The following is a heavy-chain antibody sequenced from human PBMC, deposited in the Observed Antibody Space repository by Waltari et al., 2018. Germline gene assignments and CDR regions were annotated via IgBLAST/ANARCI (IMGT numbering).Heavy chain of an antibody. Sequence: EVQLVESGGGLVKPGGSLRLSCAASGFTFSSYSMNRVRQAPGKGLEWVSSISSSSSYIYYADSGKGRFTISRDNAKNSLYLQMNSLRAEDTAVYYCARDRDGVAGTLDYWGQGTLVTVSS. CDR3: ARDRDGVAGTLDY. V-gene: IGHV3-21*01. CDR2: ISSSSSYI. J-gene: IGHJ4*02. CDR1: GFTFSSYS. D-gene: IGHD6-19*01.